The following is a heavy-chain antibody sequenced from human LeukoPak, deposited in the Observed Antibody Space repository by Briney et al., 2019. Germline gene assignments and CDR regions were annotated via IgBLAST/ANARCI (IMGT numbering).Heavy chain of an antibody. J-gene: IGHJ4*02. Sequence: GGTLRLSCAASGFTFNAYSMNWVRQAPGKGLEWISYISSTRITIYYPDSVKGRLTIARDNAKNSLYLQTNSVRAADTDVYYCAAWNGYYRALDYWGQGSLITVSS. V-gene: IGHV3-48*04. CDR3: AAWNGYYRALDY. CDR1: GFTFNAYS. CDR2: ISSTRITI. D-gene: IGHD3-3*01.